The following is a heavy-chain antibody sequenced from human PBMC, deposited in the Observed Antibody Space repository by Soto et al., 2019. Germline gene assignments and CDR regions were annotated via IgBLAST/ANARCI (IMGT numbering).Heavy chain of an antibody. CDR2: INHSGST. CDR3: ARRRILEWLLYAALFDY. J-gene: IGHJ4*02. D-gene: IGHD3-3*01. CDR1: GGSFSGYY. Sequence: SETLSLTCAVYGGSFSGYYWSWIRQPPGKGLEWIGEINHSGSTNYNPSLKSRVTITVDTSKNQFSLKLSSVTAADTAVYYCARRRILEWLLYAALFDYWGQGTLVTVSS. V-gene: IGHV4-34*01.